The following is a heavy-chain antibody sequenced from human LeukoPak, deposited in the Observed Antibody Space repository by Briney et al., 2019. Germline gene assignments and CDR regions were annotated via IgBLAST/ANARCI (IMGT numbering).Heavy chain of an antibody. Sequence: PGRSLRLSCAASGFTFSSYGMHWVRQAPGKGLEWVAVISYDGSNKYYADSVRGRFTISRDNSKNTLYLQMNSLRAEDTAVYYCAKEGYYYDSSGYNYYYYGMDVWGQGTTVTVSS. CDR2: ISYDGSNK. CDR1: GFTFSSYG. D-gene: IGHD3-22*01. J-gene: IGHJ6*02. CDR3: AKEGYYYDSSGYNYYYYGMDV. V-gene: IGHV3-30*18.